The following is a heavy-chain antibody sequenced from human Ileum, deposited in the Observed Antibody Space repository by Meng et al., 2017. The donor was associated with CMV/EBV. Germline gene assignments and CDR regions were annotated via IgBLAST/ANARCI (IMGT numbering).Heavy chain of an antibody. CDR3: ARATTNIENGGNWPLFDS. CDR2: TNTYNGDT. J-gene: IGHJ4*02. Sequence: ASVKVSCKSSGYTFTNYGISWVRQAPGQGLEWMGWTNTYNGDTNYEQRFQGRVTMTTDTSTSTAYMELRSLRSDDTALYYCARATTNIENGGNWPLFDSWGQGTLVTVSS. CDR1: GYTFTNYG. D-gene: IGHD4-23*01. V-gene: IGHV1-18*01.